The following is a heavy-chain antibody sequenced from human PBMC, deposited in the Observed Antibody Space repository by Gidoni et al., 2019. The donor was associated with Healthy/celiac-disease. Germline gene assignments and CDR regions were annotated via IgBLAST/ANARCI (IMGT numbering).Heavy chain of an antibody. Sequence: QVQLVQSGSELKKPGASVKVSCKASGYTFTSYAMNWVRQAPGQGLEWMGWINTNTGNPTYAQGFTGRFVFSLDTSVSTAYLQISSLKAEDTAVYYCARETSVLLWFGELSAPSYYYGMDVWGQGTTVTVSS. D-gene: IGHD3-10*01. J-gene: IGHJ6*02. V-gene: IGHV7-4-1*02. CDR1: GYTFTSYA. CDR2: INTNTGNP. CDR3: ARETSVLLWFGELSAPSYYYGMDV.